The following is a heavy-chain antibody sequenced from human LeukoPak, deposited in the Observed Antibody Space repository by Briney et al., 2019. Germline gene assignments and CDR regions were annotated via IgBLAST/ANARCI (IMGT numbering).Heavy chain of an antibody. V-gene: IGHV5-51*01. CDR1: GYSFTSYW. D-gene: IGHD2-15*01. Sequence: GESLKISCKGSGYSFTSYWIGWVRQMPGKGLEWMGIIYPGDSDTRYSPSFQGQVTISADKSISTAYLQWSSLKASDTAMYYCAGRRSPEDYYYYGMDVWGQGTTVTVSS. CDR3: AGRRSPEDYYYYGMDV. CDR2: IYPGDSDT. J-gene: IGHJ6*02.